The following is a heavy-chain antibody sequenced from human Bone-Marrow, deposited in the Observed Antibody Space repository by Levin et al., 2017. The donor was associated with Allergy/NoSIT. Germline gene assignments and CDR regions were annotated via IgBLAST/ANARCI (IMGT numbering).Heavy chain of an antibody. D-gene: IGHD2-21*02. CDR1: GYSFIGYY. CDR3: AGEWGSGGDLDN. Sequence: GESLKISCKASGYSFIGYYLNWVRQAPGQGLEWMGWITPRDGATEYAQKFQDRVSMTWDASIKTVFMDLKSLTSDDTAVYYCAGEWGSGGDLDNWGQGSLVIVSS. V-gene: IGHV1-2*02. CDR2: ITPRDGAT. J-gene: IGHJ4*02.